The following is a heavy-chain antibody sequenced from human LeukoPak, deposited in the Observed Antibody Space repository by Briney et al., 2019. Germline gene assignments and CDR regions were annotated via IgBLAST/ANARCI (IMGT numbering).Heavy chain of an antibody. Sequence: SETLSLTCTVSGGSINSYYWSWIRQPPGKGLEWIGYVYYIGSTNCNPSLKSRVIISIDTSKDQFSLKLSSVTAADTAVYYCARVRSHWLANDAFDIWGQGTMVTVSS. D-gene: IGHD6-19*01. V-gene: IGHV4-59*01. J-gene: IGHJ3*02. CDR3: ARVRSHWLANDAFDI. CDR1: GGSINSYY. CDR2: VYYIGST.